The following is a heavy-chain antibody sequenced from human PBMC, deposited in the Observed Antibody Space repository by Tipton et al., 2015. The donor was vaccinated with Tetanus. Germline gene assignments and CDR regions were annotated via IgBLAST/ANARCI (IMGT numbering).Heavy chain of an antibody. CDR2: VYYTGST. J-gene: IGHJ4*02. CDR3: AGVTAQRTELYFDH. D-gene: IGHD6-13*01. Sequence: TLSLTCTVSGDSVSGYYWSWIRQPPGKGLEWIGYVYYTGSTNHNPSLKSRVTISMDRSKNPISLQLTSVTAADTAVYFCAGVTAQRTELYFDHWGQGTLVTVSS. CDR1: GDSVSGYY. V-gene: IGHV4-59*02.